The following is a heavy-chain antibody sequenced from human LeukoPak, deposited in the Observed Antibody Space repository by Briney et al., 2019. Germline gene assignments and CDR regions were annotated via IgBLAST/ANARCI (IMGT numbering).Heavy chain of an antibody. D-gene: IGHD2-15*01. Sequence: GASVKVSCRASGYTFTTYAINWVRQASGQGLEYMGWIRTNTGSPTYAQGFTGRFAFSLDTSVNTAYLQISSLKAEDTAVYYCAKDLDSAAFDIWGQGTMVTVS. CDR2: IRTNTGSP. CDR1: GYTFTTYA. J-gene: IGHJ3*02. CDR3: AKDLDSAAFDI. V-gene: IGHV7-4-1*02.